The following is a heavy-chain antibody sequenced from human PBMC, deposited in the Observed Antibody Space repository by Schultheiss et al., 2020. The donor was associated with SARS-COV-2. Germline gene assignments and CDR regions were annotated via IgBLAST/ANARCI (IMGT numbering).Heavy chain of an antibody. CDR1: GFTFSSYA. V-gene: IGHV3-48*04. D-gene: IGHD3-10*01. Sequence: GGSLRLSCAASGFTFSSYAMHWVRQAPGKGLEWVSYISSSGSTIYYADSVKGRFTISRDNAKNSLYLQMNSLRAEDTAVYYCAREGLLWFREGGWFDPWGQGTLVTVSS. CDR2: ISSSGSTI. J-gene: IGHJ5*02. CDR3: AREGLLWFREGGWFDP.